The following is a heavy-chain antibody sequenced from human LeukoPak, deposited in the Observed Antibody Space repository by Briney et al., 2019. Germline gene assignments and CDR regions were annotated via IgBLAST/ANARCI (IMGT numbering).Heavy chain of an antibody. CDR1: GFTFSSYS. CDR3: ARVVGLVVYYYMDV. D-gene: IGHD2-2*01. CDR2: ISSSSSYI. V-gene: IGHV3-21*01. J-gene: IGHJ6*03. Sequence: RPGGSLRLSCAASGFTFSSYSMNWVRQAPGKGLEWVSSISSSSSYIYYADSVKGRFTISRDNAKNSLYLQMNSLRAEDTAVYYCARVVGLVVYYYMDVWGKGTTVTVSS.